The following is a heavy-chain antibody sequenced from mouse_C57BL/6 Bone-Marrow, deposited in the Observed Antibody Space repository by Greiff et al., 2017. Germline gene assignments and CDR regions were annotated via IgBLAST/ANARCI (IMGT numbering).Heavy chain of an antibody. CDR1: GYTFTSYT. Sequence: VKLMESGAELARPGASVKMSCKASGYTFTSYTMHWVKQRPGQGLEWIGYINPSSGYTKYNQKFKDKATLTADKSSSTAYMQLSSLTSEDSAVYYCAREKDYYGSSAWFAYWGQGTLVTVSA. CDR2: INPSSGYT. D-gene: IGHD1-1*01. J-gene: IGHJ3*01. CDR3: AREKDYYGSSAWFAY. V-gene: IGHV1-4*01.